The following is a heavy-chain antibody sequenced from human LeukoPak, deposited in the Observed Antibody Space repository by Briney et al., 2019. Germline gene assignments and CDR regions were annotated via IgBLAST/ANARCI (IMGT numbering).Heavy chain of an antibody. CDR3: ARNVGYYYGMDV. CDR2: IYYSGST. Sequence: SETLSLTCTVSGCSISSYYWSWIRQPPGKGLEWVGYIYYSGSTNYNPSLKSRVTISVDTSKNQCSLKLSSVTAADTAVYYCARNVGYYYGMDVWGQGNTVTASS. CDR1: GCSISSYY. D-gene: IGHD3-16*01. J-gene: IGHJ6*02. V-gene: IGHV4-59*01.